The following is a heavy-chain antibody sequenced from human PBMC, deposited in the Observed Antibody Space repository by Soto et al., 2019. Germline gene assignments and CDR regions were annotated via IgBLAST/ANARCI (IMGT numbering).Heavy chain of an antibody. D-gene: IGHD6-13*01. CDR3: AKAPKGYSSSWYHFDY. CDR2: ISGSGGST. J-gene: IGHJ4*02. Sequence: GGSLRLSCAASGFTFSSYAMSWVRQAPGKGLEWVSAISGSGGSTYYAASGKGRSTISRDNSKNTLYLLMNSLSAEDTAVYYCAKAPKGYSSSWYHFDYWGQGTLVTVSS. CDR1: GFTFSSYA. V-gene: IGHV3-23*01.